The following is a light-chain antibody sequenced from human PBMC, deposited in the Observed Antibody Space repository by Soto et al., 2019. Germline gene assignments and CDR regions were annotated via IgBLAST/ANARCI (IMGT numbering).Light chain of an antibody. J-gene: IGKJ4*01. CDR1: QSLSGN. Sequence: EIVMTQSPATLSVSPGERATLSCRASQSLSGNLAWYQQKPGQAPRLLIYGASTRATGIPARFSGSGSGTEFTLTISSLQSEDFAVYYCQQYNKWPLTFGGGTKVDNK. CDR2: GAS. CDR3: QQYNKWPLT. V-gene: IGKV3-15*01.